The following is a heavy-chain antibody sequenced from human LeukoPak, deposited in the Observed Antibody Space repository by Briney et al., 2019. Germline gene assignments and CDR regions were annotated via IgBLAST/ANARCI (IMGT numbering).Heavy chain of an antibody. V-gene: IGHV4-31*03. J-gene: IGHJ6*02. CDR3: ARDRITMVRARSFYGMDV. CDR2: IYYSGST. D-gene: IGHD3-10*01. Sequence: SETLSLTCTVSGGSISSGGYYWSWIRQHPGKGLEWIGYIYYSGSTYYNPFLKSRVTISVDTSKNQFSLKLSSVTAADTAVYYCARDRITMVRARSFYGMDVWGQGTTVTVSS. CDR1: GGSISSGGYY.